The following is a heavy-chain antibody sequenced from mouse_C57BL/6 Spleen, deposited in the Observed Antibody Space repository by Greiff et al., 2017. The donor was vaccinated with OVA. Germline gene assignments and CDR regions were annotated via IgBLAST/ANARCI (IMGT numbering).Heavy chain of an antibody. CDR3: AREGGDDAMDY. V-gene: IGHV1-55*01. D-gene: IGHD3-3*01. CDR1: GYTLTSYW. J-gene: IGHJ4*01. CDR2: IYPGSGST. Sequence: VQLQQPGAELVKPGASVKMSCKASGYTLTSYWITWVKQRPGQGLEWIGDIYPGSGSTNYNEKFKSKATLTVDTSSSTAYMQLSSLTSEDSAVYYCAREGGDDAMDYWGQGTSVTVSS.